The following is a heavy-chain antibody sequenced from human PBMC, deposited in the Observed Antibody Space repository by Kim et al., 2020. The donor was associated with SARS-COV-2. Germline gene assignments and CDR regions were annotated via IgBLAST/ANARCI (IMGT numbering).Heavy chain of an antibody. CDR2: INPNSGGT. D-gene: IGHD2-8*01. J-gene: IGHJ4*02. Sequence: ASVKVSCKAFGYTFTGYYMHWVRQAPGQGLEWMGWINPNSGGTDYAQKFQGRVTMTRDTSISTAYVELSRLRSDDTAVYYCARDSNSLAAQFDYWGQGTLVTVSS. CDR1: GYTFTGYY. CDR3: ARDSNSLAAQFDY. V-gene: IGHV1-2*02.